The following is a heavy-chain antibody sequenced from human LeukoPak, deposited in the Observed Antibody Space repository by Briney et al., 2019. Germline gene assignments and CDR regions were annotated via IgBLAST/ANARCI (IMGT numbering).Heavy chain of an antibody. Sequence: ASVKVSCKASGYTFTSYGISWVRRAPGQGLEWMGWISAYNGNTNYAQKLQGRVTMTTDTSTSTAYMELRSLRSDDTAVYYCARDVRRYQLPHHNDAFDMWGQGTMVTVSS. CDR1: GYTFTSYG. CDR2: ISAYNGNT. J-gene: IGHJ3*02. D-gene: IGHD2-2*01. CDR3: ARDVRRYQLPHHNDAFDM. V-gene: IGHV1-18*01.